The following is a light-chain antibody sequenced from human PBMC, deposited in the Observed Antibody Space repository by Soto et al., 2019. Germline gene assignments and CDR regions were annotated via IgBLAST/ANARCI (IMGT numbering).Light chain of an antibody. Sequence: QSALTQPSSVSGSPGQSITISCTGTSSDVGDHNYVSWYQQQPGKAPKLMIYAVSNRTSGVSNRFSGSKSGNTASLTISGLQAEDEADYYCSSYTTSSTVIFGGGTKLTGL. CDR1: SSDVGDHNY. CDR2: AVS. J-gene: IGLJ2*01. CDR3: SSYTTSSTVI. V-gene: IGLV2-14*03.